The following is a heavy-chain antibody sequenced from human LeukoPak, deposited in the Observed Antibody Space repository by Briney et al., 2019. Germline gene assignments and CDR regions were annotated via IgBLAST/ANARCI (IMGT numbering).Heavy chain of an antibody. CDR2: ISSSGNTV. CDR3: GKTTVGYSSGQKPAWPVDY. CDR1: GFTFSDYY. V-gene: IGHV3-11*01. D-gene: IGHD5-18*01. J-gene: IGHJ4*02. Sequence: PGGSLRLSCAASGFTFSDYYMSWIRQAPGKGLEWVSYISSSGNTVYYADSVKGRFTISRDNSRNTVYLQINSLRAEDTAVYYCGKTTVGYSSGQKPAWPVDYWGQGTLVTVSS.